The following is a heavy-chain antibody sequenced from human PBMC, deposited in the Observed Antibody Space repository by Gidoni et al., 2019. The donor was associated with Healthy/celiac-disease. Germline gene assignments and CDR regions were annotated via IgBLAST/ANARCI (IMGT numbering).Heavy chain of an antibody. V-gene: IGHV3-20*01. Sequence: EVQLVESGGGVVRPGGSLRLSCAASRFTFADSGMSWVRQSPGKGLEWVSCINWNGGSTGYADSVKGRFTISRDNAKNSLYLQMNSLRAEDTALYHCARGGVTTYDYYYGMDVWGQGTTVTVSS. CDR2: INWNGGST. J-gene: IGHJ6*02. CDR3: ARGGVTTYDYYYGMDV. CDR1: RFTFADSG. D-gene: IGHD4-4*01.